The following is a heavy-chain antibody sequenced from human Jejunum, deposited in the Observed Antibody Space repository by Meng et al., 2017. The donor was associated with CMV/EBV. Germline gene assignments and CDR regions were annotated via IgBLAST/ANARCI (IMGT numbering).Heavy chain of an antibody. CDR2: INAYNDDS. D-gene: IGHD1-26*01. CDR3: ARVEVGITSGDY. J-gene: IGHJ4*02. CDR1: CYTCTYKF. Sequence: LVQCWCRVETTWAPVERPCTEFCYTCTYKFITFVHHAPEQGLKRMGWINAYNDDSNHTKTLQGRVTMTTDTSTSTAYMELRSLRSDDTADYYCARVEVGITSGDYWGQGTLVTVSS. V-gene: IGHV1-18*01.